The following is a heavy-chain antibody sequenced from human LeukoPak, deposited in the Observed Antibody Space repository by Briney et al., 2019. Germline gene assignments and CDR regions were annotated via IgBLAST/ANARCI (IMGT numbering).Heavy chain of an antibody. V-gene: IGHV4-34*01. D-gene: IGHD1-26*01. Sequence: SETLSLTCAVYGGSFSGFYWSWIRQPPGKGLEWIGEIYHSGSTNYNPSLKSRVTISVDKSKNQFSLKLSSVTAADTAVYYCARARAGGSYYPFDYWGQGTLVTVSS. CDR2: IYHSGST. J-gene: IGHJ4*02. CDR3: ARARAGGSYYPFDY. CDR1: GGSFSGFY.